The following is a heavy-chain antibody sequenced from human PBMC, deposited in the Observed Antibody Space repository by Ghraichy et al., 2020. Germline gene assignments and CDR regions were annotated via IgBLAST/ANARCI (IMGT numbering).Heavy chain of an antibody. CDR3: ARDGGVTGTTGAPY. V-gene: IGHV3-66*01. J-gene: IGHJ4*02. D-gene: IGHD1-20*01. CDR1: GFTVSSNY. CDR2: IYSGGST. Sequence: GGSLRLSCAASGFTVSSNYISWVRQAPGKGLEWVSVIYSGGSTYYADSVKGRFTISRDNSKNTLYLQMNSLRAEDTAVYYCARDGGVTGTTGAPYWGQGTLVTVSS.